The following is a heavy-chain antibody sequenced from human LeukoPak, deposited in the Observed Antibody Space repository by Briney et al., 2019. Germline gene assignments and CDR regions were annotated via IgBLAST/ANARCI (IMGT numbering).Heavy chain of an antibody. D-gene: IGHD2-21*02. V-gene: IGHV3-23*01. J-gene: IGHJ4*02. CDR3: AKDLSWWVTVYY. CDR2: VGGDEKA. Sequence: GGSLRLSCAASGFPFSGNAMSWVRQAPGRGLEWVSGVGGDEKAHYADFVRGRFTISRDNSKKTVYLQMTSLAVEDTAVYYCAKDLSWWVTVYYWGRGVLVTVSS. CDR1: GFPFSGNA.